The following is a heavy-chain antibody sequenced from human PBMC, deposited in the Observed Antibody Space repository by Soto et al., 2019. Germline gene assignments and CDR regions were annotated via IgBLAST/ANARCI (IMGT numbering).Heavy chain of an antibody. Sequence: QVQLVQSGAEVKKPGSSVKVSCKASGGTFSSYTISWVRQAPGQGLEWMGRIIPILGIANYAQKFQGRVTITADKSTSTAYMELSSLRSEDTAVYYCARGLQDQLLLFYVGTGHAFDIWGQGTMVTVSS. V-gene: IGHV1-69*02. CDR3: ARGLQDQLLLFYVGTGHAFDI. J-gene: IGHJ3*02. D-gene: IGHD2-2*01. CDR2: IIPILGIA. CDR1: GGTFSSYT.